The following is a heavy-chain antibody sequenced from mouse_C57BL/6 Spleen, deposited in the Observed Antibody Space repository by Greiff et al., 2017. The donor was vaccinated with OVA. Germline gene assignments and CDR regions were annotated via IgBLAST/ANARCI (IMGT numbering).Heavy chain of an antibody. V-gene: IGHV1-69*01. CDR3: ASVTTVVATRAIAY. D-gene: IGHD1-1*01. CDR1: GYTFTSYW. J-gene: IGHJ4*01. Sequence: QVQLQQPGAELVMPGASVKLSCKASGYTFTSYWMHWVKQRPGQGLEWIGEIDPSDSYTNYNQKFKGKATLTVDKSSSTAYMQLSSLTSEDSAVDYCASVTTVVATRAIAYWGQGTSVTVSS. CDR2: IDPSDSYT.